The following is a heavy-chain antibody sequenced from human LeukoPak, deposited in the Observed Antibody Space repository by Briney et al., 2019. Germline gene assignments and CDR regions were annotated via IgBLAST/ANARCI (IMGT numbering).Heavy chain of an antibody. J-gene: IGHJ4*02. V-gene: IGHV3-23*01. CDR1: GFTFSSYV. CDR2: ISGGGSST. D-gene: IGHD6-19*01. CDR3: AKGGSSGWYDEFDY. Sequence: PGGSLRLSCAASGFTFSSYVMSWVRQAPGKGLEWVSGISGGGSSTDYADSVKGRFTISRDNSKKTLYLQMNSLRAEDTAVYYCAKGGSSGWYDEFDYWGQGTLVTVSS.